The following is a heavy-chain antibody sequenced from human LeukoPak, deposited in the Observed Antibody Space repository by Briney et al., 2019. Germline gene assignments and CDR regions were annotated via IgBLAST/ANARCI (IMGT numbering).Heavy chain of an antibody. J-gene: IGHJ4*02. Sequence: SETLSLTCTVSGGSISSNYWSWIRQPPGRGLEWIGYIYYSGSTKYNPSFKSRVTISVDTSRNQFSLKVSSVTAADTAVYYCARHRGYDLFDYWGQGTLVTVSS. CDR1: GGSISSNY. CDR3: ARHRGYDLFDY. V-gene: IGHV4-59*08. CDR2: IYYSGST. D-gene: IGHD5-12*01.